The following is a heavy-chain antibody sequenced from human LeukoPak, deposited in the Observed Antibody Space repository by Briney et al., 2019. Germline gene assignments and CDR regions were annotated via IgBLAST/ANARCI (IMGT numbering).Heavy chain of an antibody. CDR3: ASVDPYMGTNY. V-gene: IGHV4-38-2*01. D-gene: IGHD5-18*01. CDR1: GYSISSGYY. J-gene: IGHJ4*02. Sequence: SETLSLTCAVSGYSISSGYYWGWIRQPPGKGLEWIGSIYHSGTTYYNPSLKSRVTISLDTSKYQFSLRLSSVTAADTAVYYCASVDPYMGTNYWGRGTLVTVSS. CDR2: IYHSGTT.